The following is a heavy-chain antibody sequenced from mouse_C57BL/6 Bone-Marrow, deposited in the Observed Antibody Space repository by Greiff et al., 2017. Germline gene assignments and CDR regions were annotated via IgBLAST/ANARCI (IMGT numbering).Heavy chain of an antibody. CDR1: GYTFTSYW. CDR2: IHPNSGST. CDR3: ARGFVRGYFDV. Sequence: QVQLQQPGAELVKPGASVKLTCKASGYTFTSYWMHWVKQRPGQGLEWIGMIHPNSGSTNYNEKFKSKATLTVDKSSSTAYMQLSSLTSEDSAVYYCARGFVRGYFDVWGTGTTVTVSS. J-gene: IGHJ1*03. V-gene: IGHV1-64*01.